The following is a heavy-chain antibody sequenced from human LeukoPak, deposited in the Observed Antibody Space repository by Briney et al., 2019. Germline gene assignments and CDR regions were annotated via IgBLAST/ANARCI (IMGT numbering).Heavy chain of an antibody. D-gene: IGHD3-9*01. CDR3: ARVLRYFDWPGDWFDP. CDR1: GSIFTSYW. Sequence: PGASLKISCKGSGSIFTSYWIGWVRQLPGKGLEWMGIIYPGDSDTRYSPSFQGQVTISADKSISTAYLQWSSLKASHTAMYYCARVLRYFDWPGDWFDPWGQGTLVTVSS. CDR2: IYPGDSDT. V-gene: IGHV5-51*01. J-gene: IGHJ5*02.